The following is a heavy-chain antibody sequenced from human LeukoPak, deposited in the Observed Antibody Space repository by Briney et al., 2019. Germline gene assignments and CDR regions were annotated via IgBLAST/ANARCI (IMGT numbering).Heavy chain of an antibody. V-gene: IGHV4-59*08. J-gene: IGHJ6*03. CDR1: GGSISNYY. CDR2: IYYTGNT. CDR3: ARLDSSGWSWYYYYMDV. Sequence: SETLSLTCTVSGGSISNYYWNWIRQPPGKGLEWIGYIYYTGNTNYNPSLKSRVTISVDTSKNQFSLKLSSVTAADTAVYYCARLDSSGWSWYYYYMDVWGKGTTVTISS. D-gene: IGHD6-19*01.